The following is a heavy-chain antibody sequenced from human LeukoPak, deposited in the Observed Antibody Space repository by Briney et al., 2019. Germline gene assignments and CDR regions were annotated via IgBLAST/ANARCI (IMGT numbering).Heavy chain of an antibody. CDR3: AKERCSGSACYIFDS. CDR2: ISYDGSNT. Sequence: GGSLRPSCAASGFSFSNFGMHWVRQTPGKGLECVAVISYDGSNTYYADSVKGRFTISRDNSKSTLSLQLSSLGVEDTAVYYCAKERCSGSACYIFDSWGQGTLVIVSA. CDR1: GFSFSNFG. V-gene: IGHV3-30*18. D-gene: IGHD2-15*01. J-gene: IGHJ4*02.